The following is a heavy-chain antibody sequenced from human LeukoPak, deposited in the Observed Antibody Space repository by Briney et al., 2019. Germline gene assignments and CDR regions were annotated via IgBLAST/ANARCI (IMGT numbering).Heavy chain of an antibody. CDR3: ARAGLYAGSGLDF. V-gene: IGHV3-7*01. D-gene: IGHD2-8*01. CDR2: IKQDGREK. J-gene: IGHJ4*02. CDR1: GFPVSSIY. Sequence: LTGGSLSLSCALSGFPVSSIYMSWARQAPGRGREWLANIKQDGREKYYVDSVKGRFTISRDNAKNSMFLQMNSLRAEDTAVYYCARAGLYAGSGLDFWGQGTLVTVSS.